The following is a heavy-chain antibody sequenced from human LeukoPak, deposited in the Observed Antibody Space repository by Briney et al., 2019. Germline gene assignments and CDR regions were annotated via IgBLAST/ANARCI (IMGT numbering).Heavy chain of an antibody. CDR1: GYTLTELS. CDR2: FDPEDGET. CDR3: ATDRAYFGSGNFFDY. D-gene: IGHD3-10*01. Sequence: GASVKVSCKVSGYTLTELSMHWVRQAPGKGLEWRGGFDPEDGETIYAQKFQGRVTMTEDTSTDTAYMELSSLRSEDTAIYYCATDRAYFGSGNFFDYWGQGTLVTVSS. J-gene: IGHJ4*02. V-gene: IGHV1-24*01.